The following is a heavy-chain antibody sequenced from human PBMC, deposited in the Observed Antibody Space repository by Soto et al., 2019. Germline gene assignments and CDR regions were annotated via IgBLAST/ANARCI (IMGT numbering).Heavy chain of an antibody. D-gene: IGHD6-13*01. CDR1: GFTFSSYA. V-gene: IGHV3-23*01. Sequence: GGSLRLSCAASGFTFSSYAMSWVRQAPGKGLEWVSAISGSGGSTYYADSVKGRFTISRDNSKNTLYLQMNSLRAEDTAVYYCAKDRNFGGAAAGNFDYWGQGTLVTVSS. CDR3: AKDRNFGGAAAGNFDY. J-gene: IGHJ4*02. CDR2: ISGSGGST.